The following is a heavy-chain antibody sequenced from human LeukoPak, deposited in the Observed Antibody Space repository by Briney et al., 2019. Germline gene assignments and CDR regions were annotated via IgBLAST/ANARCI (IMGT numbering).Heavy chain of an antibody. J-gene: IGHJ4*01. V-gene: IGHV3-13*01. D-gene: IGHD3-10*01. CDR1: GFTFSSYD. CDR3: ARGDYYGSGSYLPTFDY. Sequence: GGSLRLSCAASGFTFSSYDMHWVRQAPGKGLEWVSAIGTAGDTYYPGSVKGRFTISRENAKNSLYLQMNSLRAGDTAVYYCARGDYYGSGSYLPTFDYRGQGTLVTVSS. CDR2: IGTAGDT.